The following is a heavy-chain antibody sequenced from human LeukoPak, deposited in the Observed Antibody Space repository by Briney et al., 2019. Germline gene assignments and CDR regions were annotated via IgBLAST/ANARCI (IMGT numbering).Heavy chain of an antibody. Sequence: PGGSLRLSCAASGFTFSGHTMNWVRQAPGKGLEWVGRIKSKTDGGTTDYAASVKGRFTISRDNAKNSLYLQMNSLRAEDTAVYYCARDSRTFDYWGQGTLVTVSS. CDR1: GFTFSGHT. D-gene: IGHD6-13*01. J-gene: IGHJ4*02. CDR3: ARDSRTFDY. V-gene: IGHV3-15*01. CDR2: IKSKTDGGTT.